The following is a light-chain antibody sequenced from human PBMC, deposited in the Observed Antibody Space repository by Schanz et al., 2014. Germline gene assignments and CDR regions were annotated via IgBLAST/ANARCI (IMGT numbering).Light chain of an antibody. CDR1: SGDVGTYNL. J-gene: IGLJ2*01. V-gene: IGLV2-23*01. Sequence: QSVLTQPASVSGSPGQSITISCTGTSGDVGTYNLVSWYQQHPGKAPKVMIYEGSKRPSGVSNRFSGSKSGNTASLTISGLQAEDEADYYCCSYAGSINLGVFGGGTKLTVL. CDR3: CSYAGSINLGV. CDR2: EGS.